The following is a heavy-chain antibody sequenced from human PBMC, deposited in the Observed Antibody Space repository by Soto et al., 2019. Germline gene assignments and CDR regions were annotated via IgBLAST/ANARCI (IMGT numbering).Heavy chain of an antibody. CDR3: TTAPLRGYYYGMDV. Sequence: GGSLRLSCAASGFTFSNAWMSWVRQAPGKGLEWVGRIKSKTDGGTTDYAAPVKGRFTISRDDSKNTLYLQMNSLKTEDTAVYYCTTAPLRGYYYGMDVWGQGTTVTVSS. CDR1: GFTFSNAW. J-gene: IGHJ6*02. V-gene: IGHV3-15*01. D-gene: IGHD4-17*01. CDR2: IKSKTDGGTT.